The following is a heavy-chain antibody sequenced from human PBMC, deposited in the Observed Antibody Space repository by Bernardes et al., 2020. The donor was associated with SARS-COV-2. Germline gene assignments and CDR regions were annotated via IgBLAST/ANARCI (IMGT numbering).Heavy chain of an antibody. Sequence: GGSLRLSCAASGFTFSSYCMNWVRQVPGKGLEWVSSISSGGKATYSADSVKGRFTISRDNSQNTLYLQMNSLRAEDTAKYFCAKDKVSYSSDEFDIWGQGTMVTVSS. J-gene: IGHJ3*02. V-gene: IGHV3-23*01. CDR3: AKDKVSYSSDEFDI. CDR2: ISSGGKAT. D-gene: IGHD3-10*01. CDR1: GFTFSSYC.